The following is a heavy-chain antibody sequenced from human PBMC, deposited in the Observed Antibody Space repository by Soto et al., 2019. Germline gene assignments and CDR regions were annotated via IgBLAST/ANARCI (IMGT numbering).Heavy chain of an antibody. CDR3: ASNPKYSSSH. CDR1: GFTFSSYA. CDR2: ISGSGGST. Sequence: EVQLLEFGGGLVQPGGSLRLSCAASGFTFSSYAMSWVRQAPGKGLEWVSAISGSGGSTYYADSVKGRFTISRDNSKNTLYLQMNSLRAEETAVYYCASNPKYSSSHWGQGTLVTVSS. V-gene: IGHV3-23*01. D-gene: IGHD6-13*01. J-gene: IGHJ4*02.